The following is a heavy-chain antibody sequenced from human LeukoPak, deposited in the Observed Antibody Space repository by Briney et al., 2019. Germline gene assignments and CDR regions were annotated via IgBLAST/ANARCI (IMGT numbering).Heavy chain of an antibody. CDR3: ARDVPGGTDP. J-gene: IGHJ5*02. CDR1: GGSFSGYY. CDR2: INHSGST. Sequence: SETLSLTCAVYGGSFSGYYWSWIRQPPGKGLEWIGEINHSGSTNYNPSLKSRVTISVDTSKNQFSLKLSSVTAADTAVYYCARDVPGGTDPWGQGTLVTVSS. V-gene: IGHV4-34*01.